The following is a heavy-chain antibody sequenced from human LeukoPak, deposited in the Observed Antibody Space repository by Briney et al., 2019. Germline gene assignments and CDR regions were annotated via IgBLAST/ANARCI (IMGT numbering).Heavy chain of an antibody. J-gene: IGHJ4*02. CDR2: IYYSGST. CDR1: GVSMSSSPYY. CDR3: AKSGGYGLIDY. Sequence: SETLSLTCTVSGVSMSSSPYYWGWIRQPPGKGLEWIGSIYYSGSTYYNPSLKSRVTISVDTSNNQFSLKLTSVTAADTAVYYCAKSGGYGLIDYWGQGTLVTVSS. V-gene: IGHV4-39*01. D-gene: IGHD1-26*01.